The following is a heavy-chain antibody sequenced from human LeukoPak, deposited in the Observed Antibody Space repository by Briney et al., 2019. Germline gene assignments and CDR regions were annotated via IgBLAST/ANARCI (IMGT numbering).Heavy chain of an antibody. CDR1: GYTFTDYY. CDR3: ARSPHILTGENFDY. CDR2: LNPNHGDP. Sequence: ASVKVSCKASGYTFTDYYMHWVRQAPGQGLEWMGWLNPNHGDPNYAQNFQDSVSMNRATSISTAYMHLSRLRSADTAVYYCARSPHILTGENFDYWGQGTLLTVSS. D-gene: IGHD3-9*01. V-gene: IGHV1-2*02. J-gene: IGHJ4*02.